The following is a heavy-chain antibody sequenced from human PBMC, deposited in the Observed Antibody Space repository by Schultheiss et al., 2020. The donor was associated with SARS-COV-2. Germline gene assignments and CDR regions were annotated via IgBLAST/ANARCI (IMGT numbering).Heavy chain of an antibody. Sequence: GSLRLSCAASGFTFSSYWMHWVRQAPGKGLVWVSSINSDGSSTSYADSVKGRFTISRDNAKNTLYLQMNSLRAEDTAVYYCARDWTTVYYYYYGMDVWGQGTTVTVSS. CDR1: GFTFSSYW. CDR3: ARDWTTVYYYYYGMDV. J-gene: IGHJ6*02. V-gene: IGHV3-74*01. CDR2: INSDGSST. D-gene: IGHD4-17*01.